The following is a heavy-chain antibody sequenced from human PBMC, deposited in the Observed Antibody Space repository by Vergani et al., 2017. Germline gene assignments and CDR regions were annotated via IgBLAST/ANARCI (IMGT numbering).Heavy chain of an antibody. Sequence: QVQLQESGPGLVKPSEILSLPCTVSGYSISSGYYWGWIRQPPGKGLEWIGSIYHSGSTYYNPSLKSRVTISVDTSKNQFSLKLSSVTAADTAVYYCASMTTALLFGYWGQGTLVTVSS. D-gene: IGHD4-11*01. CDR3: ASMTTALLFGY. J-gene: IGHJ4*02. CDR2: IYHSGST. CDR1: GYSISSGYY. V-gene: IGHV4-38-2*02.